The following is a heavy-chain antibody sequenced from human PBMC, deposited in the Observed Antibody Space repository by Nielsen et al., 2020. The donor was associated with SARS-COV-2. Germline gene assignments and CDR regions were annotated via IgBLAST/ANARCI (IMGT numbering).Heavy chain of an antibody. CDR3: AKVRGGSSSWGFDY. CDR2: IRYDGSNK. J-gene: IGHJ4*02. V-gene: IGHV3-30*02. Sequence: GGSLRHSCAASGFTFSSYGMHWVRQAPGKGLEWVAFIRYDGSNKYYADSVKGRFTISRDNSKNTLYLQMNSLRAEDTAVYYCAKVRGGSSSWGFDYWGQGTLVTVSS. D-gene: IGHD6-13*01. CDR1: GFTFSSYG.